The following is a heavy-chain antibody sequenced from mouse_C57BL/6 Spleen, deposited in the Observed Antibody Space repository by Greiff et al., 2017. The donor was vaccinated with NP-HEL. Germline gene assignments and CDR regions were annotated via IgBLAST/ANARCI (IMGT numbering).Heavy chain of an antibody. J-gene: IGHJ4*01. D-gene: IGHD2-5*01. CDR2: ISSGGDYI. CDR3: TRDQSYSKGGYYYAMDY. CDR1: GFTFSSYA. V-gene: IGHV5-9-1*02. Sequence: EVQLVESGEGLVKPGGSLKLSCAASGFTFSSYAMSWVRQTPEKRLEWVAYISSGGDYIYYADTVKGRFTISRDNARNTLYLQMSSLKSEDTAMYYCTRDQSYSKGGYYYAMDYWGQGTSVTVSS.